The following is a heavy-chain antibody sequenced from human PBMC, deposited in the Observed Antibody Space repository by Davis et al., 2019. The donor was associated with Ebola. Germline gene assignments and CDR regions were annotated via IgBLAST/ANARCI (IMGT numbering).Heavy chain of an antibody. V-gene: IGHV4-34*01. J-gene: IGHJ4*02. CDR1: GGSFSGYY. CDR3: ARGNCGGDCFPFDY. D-gene: IGHD2-21*02. CDR2: INHSGST. Sequence: MPGGSLRLSCAVYGGSFSGYYWSWIRQPPGKGLEWIGEINHSGSTNYNPSLKSRVTISVDTSKNQFSLKLSSVTAADTAVYYCARGNCGGDCFPFDYWGQGTLVTVSS.